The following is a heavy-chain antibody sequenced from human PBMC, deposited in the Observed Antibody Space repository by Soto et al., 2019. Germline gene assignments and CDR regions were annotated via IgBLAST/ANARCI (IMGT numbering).Heavy chain of an antibody. V-gene: IGHV3-11*01. CDR1: GFTFSDYY. Sequence: QVQPVESGGGLVKPGGSLRLSCAASGFTFSDYYMSWIRQAPGKGLEWLSYISISGGTIYYADSVKGRFSISRDNAKNSLYLQLSSLRAADTAVYFCARERARVFDSWGQGTLVTVSS. CDR3: ARERARVFDS. CDR2: ISISGGTI. J-gene: IGHJ4*02.